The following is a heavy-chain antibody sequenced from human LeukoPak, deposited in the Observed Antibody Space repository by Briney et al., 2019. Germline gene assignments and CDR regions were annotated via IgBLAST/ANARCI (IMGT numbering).Heavy chain of an antibody. CDR1: GASFSGYY. J-gene: IGHJ3*02. V-gene: IGHV4-34*01. CDR2: INQSGST. D-gene: IGHD3-9*01. CDR3: ARRSAHYYDILTGYDAGNAFDI. Sequence: SETLSLTCAVYGASFSGYYWSWIRQPPGKGLEWIGEINQSGSTNYNPSLKSRVTISVDTSKNQFSLKLSSVTAADTAVYYCARRSAHYYDILTGYDAGNAFDIWGQGTMVTVSS.